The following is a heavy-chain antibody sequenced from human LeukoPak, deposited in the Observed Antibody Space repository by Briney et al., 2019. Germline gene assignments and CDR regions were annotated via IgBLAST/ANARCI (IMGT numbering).Heavy chain of an antibody. J-gene: IGHJ3*01. D-gene: IGHD3-10*01. CDR2: INPNSGGT. CDR1: GYTFTGYY. V-gene: IGHV1-2*04. Sequence: GASVKVSCKASGYTFTGYYMHWVRQAPGQGLEWMGWINPNSGGTNYAQKFQGWVTMTRDTSISTAYMELSRLRSDDTAVYYCAAKQNYGSALGAFDVWGQGTMVTVAS. CDR3: AAKQNYGSALGAFDV.